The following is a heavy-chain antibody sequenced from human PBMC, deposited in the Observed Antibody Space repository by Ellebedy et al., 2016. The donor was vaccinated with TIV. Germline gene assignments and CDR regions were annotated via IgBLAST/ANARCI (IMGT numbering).Heavy chain of an antibody. Sequence: AASVKVSCKASAYTFTAYLVNWVRQAPGQGLEWRGWVDPNSGGTDYAQKFQARVTMTRDTSITTAYMELTGLRSDDTGVYYCARSLTSKKPLDSWGQGTLLTVSS. J-gene: IGHJ4*02. CDR2: VDPNSGGT. V-gene: IGHV1-2*02. CDR3: ARSLTSKKPLDS. D-gene: IGHD3-9*01. CDR1: AYTFTAYL.